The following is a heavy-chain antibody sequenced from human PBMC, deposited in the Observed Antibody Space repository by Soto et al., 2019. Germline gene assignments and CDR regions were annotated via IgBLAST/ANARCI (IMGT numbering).Heavy chain of an antibody. CDR1: GGSISSGGYY. CDR3: ARSPDSSGYYPRWYYYGMDV. D-gene: IGHD3-22*01. V-gene: IGHV4-31*03. J-gene: IGHJ6*02. Sequence: PSETLSLTCTVSGGSISSGGYYWSWIRQHPGKGLEWIGYIYYSGSTYYNPSLKSRPTISVDTSKNQFSLKLSSVTAADTAVYYCARSPDSSGYYPRWYYYGMDVWGQGTTVTVSS. CDR2: IYYSGST.